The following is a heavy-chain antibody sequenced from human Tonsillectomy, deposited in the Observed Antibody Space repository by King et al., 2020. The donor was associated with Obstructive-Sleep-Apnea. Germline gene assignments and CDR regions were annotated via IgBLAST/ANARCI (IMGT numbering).Heavy chain of an antibody. Sequence: QLVQSGAKGKKPGASVKVSCKASGFTFTSYYMHWVRQAPGQELEWRGWSTPNSVGTNYAQKFQGRVTMTRDTSIRTAYMELRRLRSDDTAGVYCARETDRLLWFGESRAFDIWGQGTMVTVSS. D-gene: IGHD3-10*01. V-gene: IGHV1-2*02. CDR1: GFTFTSYY. J-gene: IGHJ3*02. CDR2: STPNSVGT. CDR3: ARETDRLLWFGESRAFDI.